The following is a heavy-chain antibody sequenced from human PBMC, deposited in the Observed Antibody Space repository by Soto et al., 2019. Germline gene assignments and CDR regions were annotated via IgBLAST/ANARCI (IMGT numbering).Heavy chain of an antibody. Sequence: QITLKESGPTLVKVTQTLTLTCTFSGFSLSTSGVGVAWSRQPPGKALEWLALIYWHDDNRYSPSLKSRLPITKDTSKNQVVLTTTNMDPVDTATYYCAHTLIRRSTYYSGMAVWGQGTTVTVSS. CDR3: AHTLIRRSTYYSGMAV. V-gene: IGHV2-5*01. CDR1: GFSLSTSGVG. CDR2: IYWHDDN. D-gene: IGHD3-10*01. J-gene: IGHJ6*02.